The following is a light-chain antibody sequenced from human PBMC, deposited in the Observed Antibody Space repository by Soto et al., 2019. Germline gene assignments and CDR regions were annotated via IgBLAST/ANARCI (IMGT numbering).Light chain of an antibody. CDR3: CSFTSTSTYV. V-gene: IGLV2-14*01. J-gene: IGLJ1*01. Sequence: SPVTQPASLSGSTRCSISNSSTGNTVDVWDCGSVSWYQQHPDKGAKWRIYEDSNRPSGRSDRFSGARSGNTAYLPISGLQPEDEAEYVCCSFTSTSTYVFGSGTKVTVL. CDR1: TVDVWDCGS. CDR2: EDS.